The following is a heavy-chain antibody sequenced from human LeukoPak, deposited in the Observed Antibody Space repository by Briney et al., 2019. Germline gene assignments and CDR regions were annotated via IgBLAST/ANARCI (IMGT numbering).Heavy chain of an antibody. V-gene: IGHV3-7*01. CDR3: ARDYSYYYDSTGTSQFGLFDL. CDR1: GFTFSRYW. J-gene: IGHJ2*01. D-gene: IGHD3-22*01. Sequence: GGSLRLSCATSGFTFSRYWMSWVSQAPGKGLEWVANIKEDGSEKYYVDSVKGRFTISRDNAKNSLFLQMNSLRAEDTAVYYCARDYSYYYDSTGTSQFGLFDLWGRGTLVTVSS. CDR2: IKEDGSEK.